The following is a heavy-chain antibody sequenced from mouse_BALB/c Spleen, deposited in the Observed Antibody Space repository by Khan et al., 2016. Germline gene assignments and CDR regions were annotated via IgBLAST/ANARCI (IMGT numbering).Heavy chain of an antibody. V-gene: IGHV3-2*02. D-gene: IGHD1-1*01. CDR3: AREYYGSSYFDY. Sequence: EVQLQESGPGLVKPSQSLSLTCTVTGYSITSDYAWNWIRQFPGNKLEWMGYISYSGSTSYNPSLKSRISITRDTSKNQFFLQLNSVTTEDTATYDCAREYYGSSYFDYWGQGTTLTVSS. CDR2: ISYSGST. CDR1: GYSITSDYA. J-gene: IGHJ2*01.